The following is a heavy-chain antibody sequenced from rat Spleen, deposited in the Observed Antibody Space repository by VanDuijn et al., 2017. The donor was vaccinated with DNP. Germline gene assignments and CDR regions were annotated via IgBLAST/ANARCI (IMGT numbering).Heavy chain of an antibody. CDR3: ARRDYPVPAY. Sequence: EVQLVESGGGLVQPGRSMKLSCAASGFTFSSFPMAWVRQAPTKGLEWLATISTSGGSTPYRDSVKGRFIISRDNAKSSLYLQMNSLKSEDTATYYCARRDYPVPAYWGQGTLVTVSS. V-gene: IGHV5-46*01. CDR1: GFTFSSFP. CDR2: ISTSGGST. D-gene: IGHD1-4*01. J-gene: IGHJ3*01.